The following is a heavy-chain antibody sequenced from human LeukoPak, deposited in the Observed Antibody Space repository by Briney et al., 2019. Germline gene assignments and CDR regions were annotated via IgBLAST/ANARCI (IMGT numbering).Heavy chain of an antibody. Sequence: PGGSLRLSCAASGFTFSSYWISWVRQAPGKGLEWVSSISSSSSYIYYADSVKGRFTISRDNAKNSLYLQMNSLRAEDTAVYYCARGPYYDISCDYWGQGTLVTVSS. CDR3: ARGPYYDISCDY. J-gene: IGHJ4*02. CDR2: ISSSSSYI. D-gene: IGHD3-9*01. V-gene: IGHV3-21*01. CDR1: GFTFSSYW.